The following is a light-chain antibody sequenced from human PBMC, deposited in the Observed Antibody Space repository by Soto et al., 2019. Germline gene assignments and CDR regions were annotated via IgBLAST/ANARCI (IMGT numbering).Light chain of an antibody. V-gene: IGKV3-20*01. CDR2: GAS. Sequence: EIVLTQSPGTLSLSPGERATLSCRASQSVTSSYVAWYQQQPGQAPRLLIYGASSTAAGIPDRFSGSGSGTDFTLTISRLEPEYFALYYCQQYGSSPRTFGQGTKVEIK. CDR1: QSVTSSY. J-gene: IGKJ1*01. CDR3: QQYGSSPRT.